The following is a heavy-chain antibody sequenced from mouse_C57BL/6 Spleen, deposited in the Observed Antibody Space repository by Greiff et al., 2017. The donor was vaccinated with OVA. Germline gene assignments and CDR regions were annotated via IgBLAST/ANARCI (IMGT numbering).Heavy chain of an antibody. V-gene: IGHV1-69*01. D-gene: IGHD2-3*01. CDR2: IDPSDSYT. J-gene: IGHJ4*01. CDR3: ARREVYDGYYLYAMDY. CDR1: GYTFTSYW. Sequence: QVHVKQPGAELVMPGASVKLSCKASGYTFTSYWMHWVKQRPGQGLEWIGEIDPSDSYTNYNQKFKGKSTLTVDKSSSTAYMQLSSLTSEDSAVYYCARREVYDGYYLYAMDYWGQGTSVTVSS.